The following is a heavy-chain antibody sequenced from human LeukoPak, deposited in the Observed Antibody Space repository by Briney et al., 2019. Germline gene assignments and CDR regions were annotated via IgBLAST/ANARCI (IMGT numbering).Heavy chain of an antibody. J-gene: IGHJ2*01. Sequence: SETLSLTCTVSGGSISSSSYYWGWIRQPPGKGLEGIGSIYYSGSTYYNPSLKSRVTISVDTSKNQFSLKLSSVTAADTAVYYCAEYYYDSSGYPAFDLWGRGTLVTVSS. D-gene: IGHD3-22*01. V-gene: IGHV4-39*01. CDR2: IYYSGST. CDR1: GGSISSSSYY. CDR3: AEYYYDSSGYPAFDL.